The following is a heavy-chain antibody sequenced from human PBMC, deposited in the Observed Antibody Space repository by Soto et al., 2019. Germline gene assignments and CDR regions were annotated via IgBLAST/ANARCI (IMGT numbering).Heavy chain of an antibody. CDR3: ARVDIAVVPSTTYDY. Sequence: SETLSLTCTVSGGSISSISYYWGWIRQPPGKGLEWIGSIKYSGHTFYNPSLKSRVTMSVDTSKNQFSLRLSSVTAAETAVYYCARVDIAVVPSTTYDYWGQGTLVTVSS. D-gene: IGHD2-2*01. CDR2: IKYSGHT. V-gene: IGHV4-39*01. J-gene: IGHJ4*02. CDR1: GGSISSISYY.